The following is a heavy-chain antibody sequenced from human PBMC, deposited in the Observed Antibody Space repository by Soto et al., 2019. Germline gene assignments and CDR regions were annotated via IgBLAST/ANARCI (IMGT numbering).Heavy chain of an antibody. CDR2: IIPILGIA. V-gene: IGHV1-69*04. J-gene: IGHJ5*02. D-gene: IGHD3-22*01. Sequence: SVKVSCEASGGTFSSYTISCVRQAPGQGLEWMGRIIPILGIANYAQKFQGRVTITADKSTSTAYMELSSLRSEDTAVYYCARDPLYYHDSSGPRGRGWFDPWGQGTLVTVSS. CDR3: ARDPLYYHDSSGPRGRGWFDP. CDR1: GGTFSSYT.